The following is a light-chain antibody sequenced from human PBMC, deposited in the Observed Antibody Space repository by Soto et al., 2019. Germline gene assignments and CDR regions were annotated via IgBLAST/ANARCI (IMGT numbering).Light chain of an antibody. CDR2: DVS. Sequence: QSALTKPASVSGSPGQSITISCTGTSSDVGGYNYVSWYQQHPGKAPKLMIYDVSNRPSGVSNRFSGSKSGNTASLTISGLQAEDEADYYCSSYTSSSTLYVFGTGTKVPS. CDR1: SSDVGGYNY. CDR3: SSYTSSSTLYV. J-gene: IGLJ1*01. V-gene: IGLV2-14*01.